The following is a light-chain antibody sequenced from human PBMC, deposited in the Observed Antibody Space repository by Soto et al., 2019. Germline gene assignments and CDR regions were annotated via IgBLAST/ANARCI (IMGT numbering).Light chain of an antibody. CDR1: NIGSKS. CDR2: YDS. CDR3: QVWNSSSDHPV. J-gene: IGLJ2*01. V-gene: IGLV3-21*04. Sequence: SYELTQPPSVSVAPGKTARITCGGNNIGSKSVHWYQQKPGQAPVLVIYYDSDPPSGIPERFSGSNSRNTATLTISRVEAGDEAYYYCQVWNSSSDHPVFGGGTKVTVL.